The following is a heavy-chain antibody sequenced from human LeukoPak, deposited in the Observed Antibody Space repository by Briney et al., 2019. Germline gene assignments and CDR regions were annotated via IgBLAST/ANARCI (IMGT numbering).Heavy chain of an antibody. J-gene: IGHJ4*02. CDR3: ARYRVITNDYFDS. CDR1: GFTFGDYY. V-gene: IGHV3-11*01. D-gene: IGHD3-16*01. Sequence: GGSLRLSCAASGFTFGDYYMSWIRQAPGKGLEWVSYISNSGNTIKEADSVKGRFTISRDNAQDSLFLQMKSLRAEDTAVYYCARYRVITNDYFDSWGQGTLVTVSS. CDR2: ISNSGNTI.